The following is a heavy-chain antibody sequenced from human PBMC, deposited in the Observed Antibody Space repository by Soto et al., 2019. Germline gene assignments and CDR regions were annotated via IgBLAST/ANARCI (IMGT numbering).Heavy chain of an antibody. CDR3: ARDVHTTTPHYFDH. D-gene: IGHD4-4*01. Sequence: ASVKVSCKTSGYTFSNFLINWVRQGPGQGLEWMGWISPHNVHTTYAQNFQGRITMTTDTSTSTAYMELRSLRSDDTAVYFCARDVHTTTPHYFDHWGQGTLVTV. J-gene: IGHJ4*02. CDR1: GYTFSNFL. V-gene: IGHV1-18*01. CDR2: ISPHNVHT.